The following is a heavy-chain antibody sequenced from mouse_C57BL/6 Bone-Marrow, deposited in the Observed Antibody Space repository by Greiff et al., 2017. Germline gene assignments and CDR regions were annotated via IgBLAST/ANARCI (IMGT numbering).Heavy chain of an antibody. CDR2: INPSSGYT. J-gene: IGHJ2*01. Sequence: QVQLQQSGAELAKPGASVKLSCKASGYTFTSYWMHWVKQRPGQGLEWIGYINPSSGYTKYNQKFKDKATLTADKPTSTAYMQLSSLKYEDSAVYYCARGPHWGQGATLTVSS. CDR1: GYTFTSYW. V-gene: IGHV1-7*01. CDR3: ARGPH.